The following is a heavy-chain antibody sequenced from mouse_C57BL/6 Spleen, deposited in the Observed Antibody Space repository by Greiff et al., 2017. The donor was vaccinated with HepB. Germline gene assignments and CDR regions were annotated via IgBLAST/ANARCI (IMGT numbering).Heavy chain of an antibody. CDR2: ISGGGGNT. J-gene: IGHJ3*01. CDR1: GFTFSSYT. V-gene: IGHV5-9*01. Sequence: DVKLVESGGGLVKPGGSLKLSCAASGFTFSSYTMSWVRQTPEKRLEWVATISGGGGNTYYPDSVKGRFTISRDNAKNTLYLQMSSLRSEDTALYYCARQSPGWFAYWGQGTLVTVSA. CDR3: ARQSPGWFAY.